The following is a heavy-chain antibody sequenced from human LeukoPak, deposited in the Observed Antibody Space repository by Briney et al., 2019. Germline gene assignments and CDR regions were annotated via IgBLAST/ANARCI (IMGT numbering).Heavy chain of an antibody. CDR3: ARAHQYSSSSNY. CDR2: ISSSSSYI. J-gene: IGHJ4*02. Sequence: GGSLRLSCAASGFTFSSYSMNWVRQAPGKGLEWVSSISSSSSYIYYADSVKGRFTISRDNAKNSLYLQTNSLRAEDTAVYYCARAHQYSSSSNYWGQGTLVTVSS. CDR1: GFTFSSYS. D-gene: IGHD6-6*01. V-gene: IGHV3-21*01.